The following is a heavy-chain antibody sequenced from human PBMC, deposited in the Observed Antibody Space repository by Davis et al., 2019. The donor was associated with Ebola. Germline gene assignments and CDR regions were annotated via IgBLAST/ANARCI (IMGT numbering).Heavy chain of an antibody. CDR2: ISYDGSNK. J-gene: IGHJ4*02. CDR3: AIKAGY. Sequence: GESLKISCSASGFTFSTYGMHWLRQAPGKGLEWVAVISYDGSNKYYADSVKGRFTISRDNSKNSLYLQMNSLRAEDTAVYYCAIKAGYWGQGTLVTVSS. CDR1: GFTFSTYG. D-gene: IGHD6-25*01. V-gene: IGHV3-30*03.